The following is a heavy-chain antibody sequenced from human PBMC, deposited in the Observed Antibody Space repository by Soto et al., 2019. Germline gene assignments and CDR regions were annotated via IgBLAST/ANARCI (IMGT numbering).Heavy chain of an antibody. CDR1: GYSFTIYW. D-gene: IGHD5-12*01. Sequence: PGESLKISCKGSGYSFTIYWIGWVRQMPGKGLESMGIIYPGDSDTRYSPSFQGQVTISADKSISTAYLQWSSLKASDTAMYYCARVXSGRDGYNLSYYYGMDVWGPGTTVTVSS. CDR2: IYPGDSDT. J-gene: IGHJ6*02. V-gene: IGHV5-51*01. CDR3: ARVXSGRDGYNLSYYYGMDV.